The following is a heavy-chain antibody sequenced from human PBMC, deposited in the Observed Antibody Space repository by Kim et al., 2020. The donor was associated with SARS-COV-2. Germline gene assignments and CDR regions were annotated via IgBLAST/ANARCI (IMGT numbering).Heavy chain of an antibody. Sequence: GGSLRLCCAASGFTFSRYGMHWVRQAPGKGLEWVAVIWYDGSNKYYADSVKGRFTISRDNSKNTLYLQMNSLRAEDTAVYYCARDLHPTVYYYDSSGYYYYDAFDIWGQGTMVTVSS. CDR3: ARDLHPTVYYYDSSGYYYYDAFDI. CDR2: IWYDGSNK. CDR1: GFTFSRYG. J-gene: IGHJ3*02. V-gene: IGHV3-33*01. D-gene: IGHD3-22*01.